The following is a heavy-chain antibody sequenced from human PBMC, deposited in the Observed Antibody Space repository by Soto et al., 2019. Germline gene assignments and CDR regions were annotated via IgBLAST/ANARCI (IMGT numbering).Heavy chain of an antibody. Sequence: PGGSLRLSCAASGFTFSSYSMNWVRQAPGKGLEWVSPISSSSSYIYYADSVKGRFTISRDNAKNSLYLQMNSLRAEDTAVYYCARDGDFWSGYYSDYYGMDVCGQGTTVTVSS. CDR3: ARDGDFWSGYYSDYYGMDV. V-gene: IGHV3-21*01. CDR2: ISSSSSYI. J-gene: IGHJ6*02. D-gene: IGHD3-3*01. CDR1: GFTFSSYS.